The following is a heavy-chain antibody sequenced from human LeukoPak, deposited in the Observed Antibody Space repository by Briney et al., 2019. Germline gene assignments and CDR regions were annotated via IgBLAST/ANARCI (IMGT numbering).Heavy chain of an antibody. J-gene: IGHJ3*02. D-gene: IGHD1-26*01. CDR2: ISSSSSYI. Sequence: GGSLRLSCAASGFTFSSYSMNWVRQAPGKGLEWVSSISSSSSYIYYADSVKGRFTISRDNAKNSLYLQMNSLRAEDTAVYYCARAIREWELLGDAFDIWGQGTMVTVSS. CDR3: ARAIREWELLGDAFDI. CDR1: GFTFSSYS. V-gene: IGHV3-21*01.